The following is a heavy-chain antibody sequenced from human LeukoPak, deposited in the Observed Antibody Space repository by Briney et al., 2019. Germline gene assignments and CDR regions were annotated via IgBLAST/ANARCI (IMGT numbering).Heavy chain of an antibody. V-gene: IGHV1-18*01. J-gene: IGHJ4*02. CDR2: ISAYNGNT. CDR1: GYTFTSYG. D-gene: IGHD2-8*01. Sequence: ASVKVSCKASGYTFTSYGISWVRQAPGQGLEWMGWISAYNGNTNYAQKLQGRVTMTTDTSTSTAYMELRSLRSDDTAVYYCARVYCTNGVCSKYYFDYWGQGTLVTVSS. CDR3: ARVYCTNGVCSKYYFDY.